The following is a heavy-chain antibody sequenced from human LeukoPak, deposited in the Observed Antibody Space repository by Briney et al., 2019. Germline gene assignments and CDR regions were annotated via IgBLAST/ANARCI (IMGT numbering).Heavy chain of an antibody. Sequence: GGSLRLSCAASGCTFSSYNMNWVRRAPGKGLEWVSYISSSSGTIYYADSVKGRFTISRDNAKNSLYLQMNSLRAEDTAVYYCATEPPAMVIGYWGQGTLVTVSS. J-gene: IGHJ4*02. V-gene: IGHV3-48*04. CDR2: ISSSSGTI. CDR3: ATEPPAMVIGY. D-gene: IGHD5-18*01. CDR1: GCTFSSYN.